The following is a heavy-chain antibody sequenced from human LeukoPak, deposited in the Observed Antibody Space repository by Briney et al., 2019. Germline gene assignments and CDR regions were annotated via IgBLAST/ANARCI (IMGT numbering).Heavy chain of an antibody. Sequence: ASVKGSCKASGYTFTSYDINCVRQATGQGLEWMGWMNPNSGNTGYAQKFQGRVTMTRSTSISTAYMELSSLRSEDTAVYYCARVASAGSTSDYWGQGTLVTVSS. J-gene: IGHJ4*02. D-gene: IGHD2-2*01. V-gene: IGHV1-8*01. CDR3: ARVASAGSTSDY. CDR2: MNPNSGNT. CDR1: GYTFTSYD.